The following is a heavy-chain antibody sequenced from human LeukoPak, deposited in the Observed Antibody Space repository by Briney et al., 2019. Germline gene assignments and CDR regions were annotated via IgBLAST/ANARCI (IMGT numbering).Heavy chain of an antibody. CDR3: ARALHFEGFGPFDY. V-gene: IGHV3-33*08. J-gene: IGHJ4*02. CDR2: IWYDGSNK. Sequence: GGTLRLSCVASGFSFSSYAINWVRQAPGKGLEWVAVIWYDGSNKYYADSVKGRFTISRDNSKNTLYLQMNSLRAEDTAVYYCARALHFEGFGPFDYWGQGTLVTVSS. CDR1: GFSFSSYA. D-gene: IGHD3-16*01.